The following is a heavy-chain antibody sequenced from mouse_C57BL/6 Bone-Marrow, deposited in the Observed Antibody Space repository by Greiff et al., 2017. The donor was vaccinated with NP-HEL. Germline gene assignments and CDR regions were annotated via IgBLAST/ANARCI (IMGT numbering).Heavy chain of an antibody. V-gene: IGHV5-6*01. CDR2: ISSGGSYT. CDR3: ARGSYYYGSSWFAY. J-gene: IGHJ3*01. CDR1: GFTFSSYG. D-gene: IGHD1-1*01. Sequence: VVESGGDLVKPGGSLKLSCAASGFTFSSYGMSWVRQTPDKRLEWVATISSGGSYTYYPDSVKGRFTISRDNAKNTLYLQMSSLKSEDTAMYYCARGSYYYGSSWFAYWGQGTLVTVSA.